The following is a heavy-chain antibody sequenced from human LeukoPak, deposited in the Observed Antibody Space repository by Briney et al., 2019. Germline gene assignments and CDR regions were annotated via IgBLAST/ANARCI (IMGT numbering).Heavy chain of an antibody. CDR2: IYYSGST. Sequence: SETLSLTCTVSGGSISSGGYYWSWIRQHPGKGLEWIGYIYYSGSTYYNPSLKSRVTISVDTSKNQFSLKLSSVTAADTAVYYCARQLITMVRGVNYFDYWGQGTLVTVSS. CDR1: GGSISSGGYY. CDR3: ARQLITMVRGVNYFDY. V-gene: IGHV4-39*01. J-gene: IGHJ4*02. D-gene: IGHD3-10*01.